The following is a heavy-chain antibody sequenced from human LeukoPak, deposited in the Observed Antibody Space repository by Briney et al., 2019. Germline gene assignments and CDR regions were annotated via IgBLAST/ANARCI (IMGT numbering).Heavy chain of an antibody. CDR2: IYFSET. V-gene: IGHV4-39*01. D-gene: IGHD3-22*01. J-gene: IGHJ3*02. CDR1: GGSSSDTTYN. Sequence: SETLSLTCTVSGGSSSDTTYNWAWIRQPPGKGLEWIGSIYFSETKYNPSLKSRITISGDTSKKQFSLKLSSVTAADTAVYYCASPSKLVISRGGFDMWGQGTMVTVSA. CDR3: ASPSKLVISRGGFDM.